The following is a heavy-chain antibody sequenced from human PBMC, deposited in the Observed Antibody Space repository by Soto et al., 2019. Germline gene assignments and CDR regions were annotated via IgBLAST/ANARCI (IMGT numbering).Heavy chain of an antibody. CDR1: GYTFTSYA. D-gene: IGHD6-19*01. J-gene: IGHJ5*02. Sequence: QVQLVQSGAEVKKPGASVKVSCKASGYTFTSYAMHWVRQAPGQRLEWMGWINAGNGNTKYSQKLHGRVTITRDTSASTAYMELSSLRSEDTAVYYCARGVAGPLHWFDPWGQGTLVTVSS. CDR3: ARGVAGPLHWFDP. CDR2: INAGNGNT. V-gene: IGHV1-3*01.